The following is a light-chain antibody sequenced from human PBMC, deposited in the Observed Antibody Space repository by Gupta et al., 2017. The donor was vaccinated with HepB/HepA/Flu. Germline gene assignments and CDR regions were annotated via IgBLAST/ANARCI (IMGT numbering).Light chain of an antibody. J-gene: IGLJ2*01. V-gene: IGLV2-8*01. Sequence: QSALTQPPSASGSPGQSVTISCTGTSSDVGGYNYVSWYQQHPGKAPKLMIYDVSKRPSGVPDRFSGSKSGNTASLTISGLQAEDEADYYCSSYASSNKVVFGGGTKITVL. CDR3: SSYASSNKVV. CDR2: DVS. CDR1: SSDVGGYNY.